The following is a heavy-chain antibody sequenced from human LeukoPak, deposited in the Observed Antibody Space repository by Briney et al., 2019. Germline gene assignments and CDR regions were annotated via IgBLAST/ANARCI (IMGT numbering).Heavy chain of an antibody. V-gene: IGHV4-39*07. Sequence: SETLSLTCTVSGGSISSSSYYWGWIRQPPGKGLEWIGSIYYSGSTYYNPSLKSRGTLSVDTSKNQFSLKLKSVTAADTAVYYCARGAADRNNYYYYIDVWGNGTTVTVSS. CDR1: GGSISSSSYY. CDR3: ARGAADRNNYYYYIDV. J-gene: IGHJ6*03. CDR2: IYYSGST. D-gene: IGHD1/OR15-1a*01.